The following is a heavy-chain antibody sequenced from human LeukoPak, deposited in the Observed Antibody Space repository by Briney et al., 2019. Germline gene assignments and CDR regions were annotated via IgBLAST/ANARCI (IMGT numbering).Heavy chain of an antibody. D-gene: IGHD2-15*01. CDR3: AKNREVGYCSGGACYYVYFDL. CDR2: IYSGGST. Sequence: PGGSLRLSCAASGFTVSSNYMSWVRQAPGKGLEWVSVIYSGGSTYYADSVKGRFTISRDSSKNTLYLQMNSLRAEDTAVYYCAKNREVGYCSGGACYYVYFDLWGRGTLVTVSS. J-gene: IGHJ2*01. V-gene: IGHV3-53*01. CDR1: GFTVSSNY.